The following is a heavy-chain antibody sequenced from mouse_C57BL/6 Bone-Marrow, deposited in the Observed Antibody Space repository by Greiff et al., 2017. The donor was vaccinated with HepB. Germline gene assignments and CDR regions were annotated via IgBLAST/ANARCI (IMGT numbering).Heavy chain of an antibody. CDR1: GYAFSSYW. J-gene: IGHJ1*03. CDR3: ARWGTVVGFYWYFDV. Sequence: QVHVKQSGAELVKPGASVKISCKASGYAFSSYWMNWVKQRPGKGLEWIGQIYPGDGDTNYNGKFKGKATLTADKSSSTAYMQLSSLTSEDSAVYFCARWGTVVGFYWYFDVWGTGTTVTVSS. V-gene: IGHV1-80*01. D-gene: IGHD1-1*01. CDR2: IYPGDGDT.